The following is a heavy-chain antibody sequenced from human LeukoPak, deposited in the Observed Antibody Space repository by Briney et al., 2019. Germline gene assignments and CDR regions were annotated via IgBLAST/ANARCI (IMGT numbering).Heavy chain of an antibody. CDR2: ISAYNGNT. CDR3: ARGGPAYYYYGMDV. V-gene: IGHV1-18*01. Sequence: ASEKVSCKASGYTFTSYGISWVRQAPGQGPEWMGWISAYNGNTNYAQKLQGRVTMTTDTSTSTAYMELRSLRSDDTAVYYCARGGPAYYYYGMDVWGQGTTVTVSS. J-gene: IGHJ6*02. CDR1: GYTFTSYG.